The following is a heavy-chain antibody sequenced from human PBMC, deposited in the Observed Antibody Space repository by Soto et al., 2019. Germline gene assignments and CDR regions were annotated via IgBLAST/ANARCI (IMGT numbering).Heavy chain of an antibody. D-gene: IGHD3-9*01. J-gene: IGHJ5*02. CDR1: GGTFSSYA. V-gene: IGHV1-69*13. CDR3: ARGLYDILTGYYYFFDV. Sequence: SVKVSCKASGGTFSSYAISWVRQAPGQGLEWMGGIIPIFGTANYAQKFQGRVTITADESTSTAYMELSSLRSEDTAVYYCARGLYDILTGYYYFFDVWGQGSLVTGSS. CDR2: IIPIFGTA.